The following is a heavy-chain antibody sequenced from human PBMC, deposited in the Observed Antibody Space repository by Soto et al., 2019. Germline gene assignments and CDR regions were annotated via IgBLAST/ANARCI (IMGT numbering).Heavy chain of an antibody. D-gene: IGHD1-26*01. J-gene: IGHJ4*01. V-gene: IGHV4-30-4*01. Sequence: QVQLQESGPGLVKPSQTLSLTCAVSGTTISSGDHYWSWIRQAPGKGLEWIGYMYYTGKTYYNTSLQSRVTISVDTSKNQFSLKMTSVTAADMAMYFCARVYGRGDYFDFWGRGTLVSVSS. CDR2: MYYTGKT. CDR3: ARVYGRGDYFDF. CDR1: GTTISSGDHY.